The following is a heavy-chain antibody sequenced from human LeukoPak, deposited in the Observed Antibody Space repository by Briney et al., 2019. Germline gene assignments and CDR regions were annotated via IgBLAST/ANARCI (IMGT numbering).Heavy chain of an antibody. J-gene: IGHJ3*02. V-gene: IGHV1-24*01. CDR3: ARLDRWSGLDAFDI. CDR2: FDPEDGET. CDR1: GYTLTELS. D-gene: IGHD3-3*01. Sequence: GASVKVSCKVSGYTLTELSMHWVRQAPGKGLEWMGGFDPEDGETIYAQKFQGRVTMTEDTSTDTAYMELSSLRSEDTAVYYCARLDRWSGLDAFDIWGQGTMVTVSS.